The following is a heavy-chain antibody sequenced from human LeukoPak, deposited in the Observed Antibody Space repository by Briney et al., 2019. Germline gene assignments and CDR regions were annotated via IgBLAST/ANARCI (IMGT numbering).Heavy chain of an antibody. J-gene: IGHJ4*02. CDR2: ISGSGGST. CDR1: GFTFSSYA. V-gene: IGHV3-23*01. D-gene: IGHD3-22*01. CDR3: AKRYYQDSSGYLGSIGY. Sequence: GGSLRLSCAASGFTFSSYAMSWVRQAPGKGLEWVSAISGSGGSTYYADSVKGRFTISRDNSKNTLYLQMNSLRAEDTAVYFCAKRYYQDSSGYLGSIGYWGQGTLVTVSS.